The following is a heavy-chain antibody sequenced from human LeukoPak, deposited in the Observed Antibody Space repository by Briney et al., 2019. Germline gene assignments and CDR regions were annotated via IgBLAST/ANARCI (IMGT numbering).Heavy chain of an antibody. CDR1: GFTFSSYG. J-gene: IGHJ4*02. CDR2: IYSGGST. Sequence: GGSLRLSCAASGFTFSSYGMSWVRQAPGKGLEWVSVIYSGGSTYYADSVKGRFTISRDNSKNTLYLQMNSLRAEDTAVYYCAKGATVVTPGIDYWGQGTLVTVSS. V-gene: IGHV3-66*01. D-gene: IGHD4-23*01. CDR3: AKGATVVTPGIDY.